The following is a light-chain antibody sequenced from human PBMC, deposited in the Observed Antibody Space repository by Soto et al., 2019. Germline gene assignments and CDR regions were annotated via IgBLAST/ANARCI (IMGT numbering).Light chain of an antibody. CDR2: DVS. V-gene: IGLV2-14*01. Sequence: QSVLTQPASVSGSPGRSIAISCTGTSSDAGGYSYVSWYQQQPGKAPKLVISDVSNRPSGVSDRFSGSKSGNTASLTISGLQTEDEADYYCASYTTSSTYVFGTGTKVTVL. J-gene: IGLJ1*01. CDR3: ASYTTSSTYV. CDR1: SSDAGGYSY.